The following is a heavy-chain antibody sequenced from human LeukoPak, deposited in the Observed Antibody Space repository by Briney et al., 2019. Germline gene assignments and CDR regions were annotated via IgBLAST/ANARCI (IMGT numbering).Heavy chain of an antibody. CDR3: ARSDSGLQFDY. V-gene: IGHV1-18*01. CDR2: ISAYNGNT. Sequence: ASVKVSCKASGYTFTSYGISWVRQAPGQGLEWMGWISAYNGNTNYAQKLQGRVTMTTHTSTSTAYMELRSLRSDDPAVYYCARSDSGLQFDYWGQGTLVTVSS. CDR1: GYTFTSYG. J-gene: IGHJ4*02. D-gene: IGHD5-12*01.